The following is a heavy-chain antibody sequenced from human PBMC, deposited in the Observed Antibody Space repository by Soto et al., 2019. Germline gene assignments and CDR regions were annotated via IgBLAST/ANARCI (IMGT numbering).Heavy chain of an antibody. CDR1: GGSISSYY. J-gene: IGHJ5*02. V-gene: IGHV4-59*08. Sequence: SETLSLTCTVSGGSISSYYWSWIRQPPGKGLERIGYIYYSGSTNYNPSLKSRVTISVDTSKNQFSLKLSSVTAADTAVYYCARQHCSGGSCYLGMGWFDPWGQGTLVTVSS. D-gene: IGHD2-15*01. CDR2: IYYSGST. CDR3: ARQHCSGGSCYLGMGWFDP.